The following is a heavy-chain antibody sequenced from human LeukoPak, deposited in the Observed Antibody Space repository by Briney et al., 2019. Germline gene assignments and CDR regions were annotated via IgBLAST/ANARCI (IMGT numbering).Heavy chain of an antibody. Sequence: SETLSLTCTVSHYSISSNYYWGWIRQPPGKGLEWIGSIYHSGSTYYNPPLKSRVTISVDTSKNQFSLKLTSVTAADTAVYYCARSSGYMSYWGQGTLVTVSS. CDR1: HYSISSNYY. D-gene: IGHD3-22*01. CDR2: IYHSGST. CDR3: ARSSGYMSY. J-gene: IGHJ4*02. V-gene: IGHV4-38-2*02.